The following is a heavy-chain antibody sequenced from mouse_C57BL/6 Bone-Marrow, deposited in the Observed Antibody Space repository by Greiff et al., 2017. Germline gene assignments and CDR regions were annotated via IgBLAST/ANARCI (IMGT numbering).Heavy chain of an antibody. J-gene: IGHJ3*01. CDR3: ARDSSGPWFAY. CDR1: GYTFTSYG. CDR2: IYPRSGNT. D-gene: IGHD3-2*02. Sequence: VQLQQSGAELARPGASVKLSCKASGYTFTSYGISWVKQRTGQGLEWIGEIYPRSGNTYYNEKFKGKATLTADKSSSTAYMELRSLTSEDSAVYFCARDSSGPWFAYWGQGTRVTVSA. V-gene: IGHV1-81*01.